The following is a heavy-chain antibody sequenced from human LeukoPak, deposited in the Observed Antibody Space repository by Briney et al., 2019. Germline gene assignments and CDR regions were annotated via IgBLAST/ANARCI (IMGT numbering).Heavy chain of an antibody. D-gene: IGHD3-10*01. CDR3: ARQLYGHDNGGDY. CDR1: GGSFSGYY. J-gene: IGHJ4*02. Sequence: PSETLFLTCAVYGGSFSGYYWSWIRQPPGKGLEWIGEINHSGSTNYNPSLKSRVTISVDTSKNQFSLKLSSVTAADTAVYYCARQLYGHDNGGDYWGQGTLVTVSS. CDR2: INHSGST. V-gene: IGHV4-34*01.